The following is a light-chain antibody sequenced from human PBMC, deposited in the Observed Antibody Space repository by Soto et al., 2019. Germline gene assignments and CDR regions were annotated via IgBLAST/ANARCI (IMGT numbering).Light chain of an antibody. CDR2: DVS. J-gene: IGLJ1*01. V-gene: IGLV2-14*01. Sequence: QSALTQPASVSGSAGQSITISCTGTSSDVGGYNYVSWYQQHPGKAPKLMIYDVSNRPSGVSNRFSGSKSGNTASLTISGLQAEDAADYYCSSYTSSSTLVFGTGTKVTV. CDR1: SSDVGGYNY. CDR3: SSYTSSSTLV.